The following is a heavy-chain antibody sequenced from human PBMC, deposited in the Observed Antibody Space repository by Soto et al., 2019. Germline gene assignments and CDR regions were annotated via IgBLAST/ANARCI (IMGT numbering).Heavy chain of an antibody. V-gene: IGHV3-7*01. J-gene: IGHJ4*02. CDR3: ARGWAALDY. D-gene: IGHD2-15*01. CDR1: GFTFSNAW. Sequence: GGSLRLSCAASGFTFSNAWMSWVRQAPGKGLEWVANMKEDGGEIYYLDSVKGRFTISRDNVKNSLYLQMNNLRAEDTAVYSCARGWAALDYWGQGSLVTVSS. CDR2: MKEDGGEI.